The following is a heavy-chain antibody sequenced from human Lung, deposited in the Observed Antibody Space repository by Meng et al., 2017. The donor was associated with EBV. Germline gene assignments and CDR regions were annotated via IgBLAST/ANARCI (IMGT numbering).Heavy chain of an antibody. V-gene: IGHV1-69*01. D-gene: IGHD1-14*01. CDR3: ARGRRNEPLFDY. CDR1: GGSFSTHT. CDR2: LIAVFDKT. J-gene: IGHJ4*02. Sequence: VELVESGAEGEKPGASVKVPCKTSGGSFSTHTFSWVRQAPGQGLEWMGGLIAVFDKTKAAPRFQDRVTFTADESTSTAYMELSSLTFDDTAVYFCARGRRNEPLFDYWGQGTLVTVSS.